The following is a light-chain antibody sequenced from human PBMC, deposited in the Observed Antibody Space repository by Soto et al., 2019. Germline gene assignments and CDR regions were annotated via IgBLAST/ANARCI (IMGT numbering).Light chain of an antibody. V-gene: IGLV2-14*01. CDR2: DVS. CDR3: SSKTSRTTVV. Sequence: QSALTQPASVSGSPGQSITISCTGTSSDVGGYNSVSWYQQHPDKAPKLMIYDVSNRPSGVSNRFSGSKSGNKASLTISGLQAEDEADYYCSSKTSRTTVVFGGGTKVTVL. J-gene: IGLJ3*02. CDR1: SSDVGGYNS.